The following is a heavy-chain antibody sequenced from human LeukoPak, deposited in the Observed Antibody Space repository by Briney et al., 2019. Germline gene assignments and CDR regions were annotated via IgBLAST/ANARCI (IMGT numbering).Heavy chain of an antibody. V-gene: IGHV1-69*04. Sequence: ASVKVSCTASGRTFISYAISSVRQAPGQGLEWMGRIIPILGIADSHQKFPGRVTITPDKSTRAAYMELSILRSEDTAVYYCARYCSGGSCYSGVHYYYGMDVWGQGTTVTVSS. CDR1: GRTFISYA. J-gene: IGHJ6*02. CDR3: ARYCSGGSCYSGVHYYYGMDV. D-gene: IGHD2-15*01. CDR2: IIPILGIA.